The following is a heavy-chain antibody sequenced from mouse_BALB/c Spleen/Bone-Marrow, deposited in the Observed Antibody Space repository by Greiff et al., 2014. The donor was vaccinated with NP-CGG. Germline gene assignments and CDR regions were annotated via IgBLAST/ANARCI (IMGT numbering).Heavy chain of an antibody. J-gene: IGHJ1*01. D-gene: IGHD1-1*01. CDR1: GFTFSSYG. Sequence: EVKLVESGGDLVKPGGSLKISCAASGFTFSSYGMSWVSQTPDKRLEWVATISSGGSFTYYPDSVKGRFTISRDNAKNTLFLQMSSLKTEVTAMYYGVISHYHGSRPSWYFDVWGAGTTVTVSS. CDR2: ISSGGSFT. V-gene: IGHV5-6*01. CDR3: VISHYHGSRPSWYFDV.